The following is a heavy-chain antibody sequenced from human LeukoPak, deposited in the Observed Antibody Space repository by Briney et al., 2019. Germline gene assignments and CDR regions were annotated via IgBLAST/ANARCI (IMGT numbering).Heavy chain of an antibody. D-gene: IGHD6-13*01. CDR1: GFTFSTYW. Sequence: GGSLRLSCAGSGFTFSTYWMHWVRQVPGKGPVWVARINSDGRSTSHAGSVKGRFTISRDNAKNTLYLQMNSVRAEDTSVSYCARGYGDSWFYFDYWGQGALVTVSS. CDR2: INSDGRST. V-gene: IGHV3-74*01. J-gene: IGHJ4*02. CDR3: ARGYGDSWFYFDY.